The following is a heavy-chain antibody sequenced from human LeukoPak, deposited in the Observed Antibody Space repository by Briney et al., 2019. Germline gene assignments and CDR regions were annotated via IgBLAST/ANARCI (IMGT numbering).Heavy chain of an antibody. V-gene: IGHV3-7*01. CDR1: GFTFSSYW. Sequence: GGSPRLSCAASGFTFSSYWMSWVRQAPGKGLEWVANIKQDGSERYYVDSVKGRFTISGDNAKNSLYLQMNSLRAEDTAVYYCARDRPYDSSKFDYWGQGTLVTVSS. D-gene: IGHD3-22*01. CDR2: IKQDGSER. J-gene: IGHJ4*02. CDR3: ARDRPYDSSKFDY.